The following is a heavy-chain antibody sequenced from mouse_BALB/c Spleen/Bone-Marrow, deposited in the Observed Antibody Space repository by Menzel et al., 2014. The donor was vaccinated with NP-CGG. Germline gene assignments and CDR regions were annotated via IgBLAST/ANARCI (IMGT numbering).Heavy chain of an antibody. V-gene: IGHV1-67*01. J-gene: IGHJ4*01. D-gene: IGHD2-14*01. Sequence: QVQLKESGPEVVRPGVSVKISCKGSGYTFTDYAMHWVKQSHAKSLEWIGVISTYNGNTNHNQKFKGKATVTVDKSSSTAYMELARLTSEDSAIYYCAREVRAPWYAMDYWGQGTSVTVSS. CDR3: AREVRAPWYAMDY. CDR1: GYTFTDYA. CDR2: ISTYNGNT.